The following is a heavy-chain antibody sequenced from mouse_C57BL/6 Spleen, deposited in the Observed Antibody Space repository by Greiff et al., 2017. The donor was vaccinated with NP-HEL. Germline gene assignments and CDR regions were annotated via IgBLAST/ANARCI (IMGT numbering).Heavy chain of an antibody. J-gene: IGHJ1*03. V-gene: IGHV1-80*01. CDR2: IYPGAGDT. CDR1: GYAFSSYW. Sequence: QVQLQQSGAELVQPGASVKISCKASGYAFSSYWMNWVKQRPGKGLEWIGQIYPGAGDTNYNGKFKGKATLTADKSSSTAYMQLSSLTSEDSAVYFCARYYYGSSLYWYFDVWGTGTTVTVSS. CDR3: ARYYYGSSLYWYFDV. D-gene: IGHD1-1*01.